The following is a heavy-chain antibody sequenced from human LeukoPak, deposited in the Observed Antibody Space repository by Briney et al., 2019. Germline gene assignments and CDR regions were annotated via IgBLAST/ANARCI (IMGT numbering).Heavy chain of an antibody. V-gene: IGHV4-34*01. Sequence: TSGTLSLTCAVSGGSFSGFYWGCSREPPGEGLGWIEEINHSGSTTYNPSLKSRVDISVDTSTNQFCLKLSSVTAADTAVYYSPGMTTVTTVTHDYWGQGTLVTVSS. D-gene: IGHD4-11*01. CDR2: INHSGST. J-gene: IGHJ4*02. CDR3: PGMTTVTTVTHDY. CDR1: GGSFSGFY.